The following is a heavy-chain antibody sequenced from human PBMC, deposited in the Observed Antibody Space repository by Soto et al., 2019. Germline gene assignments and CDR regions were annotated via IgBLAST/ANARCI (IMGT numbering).Heavy chain of an antibody. V-gene: IGHV5-51*01. J-gene: IGHJ5*02. CDR2: IYPSDSDT. Sequence: PGESLKLSGRGSGDNFAAYLIGWVRQMPGKGLEWMGLIYPSDSDTRYSPSCQGKVTISADKSINTAYLQWSSLKASDSAMYFCARSGYNFGYQYWFDPWGQGTLVTVSS. CDR3: ARSGYNFGYQYWFDP. CDR1: GDNFAAYL. D-gene: IGHD5-12*01.